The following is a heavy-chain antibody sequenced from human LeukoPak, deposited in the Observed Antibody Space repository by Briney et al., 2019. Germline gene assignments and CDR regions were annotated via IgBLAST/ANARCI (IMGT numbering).Heavy chain of an antibody. Sequence: PSETLSLTCAVYGGSFSGYYWSWIRQPPGKGLEWIGETNHSGSTNYNPSLKSRVTISVDTSKNQFSLKLSSVTAADTAVYYCARGSPRGVAVAGTGWFDPWGQGTLVTVSS. J-gene: IGHJ5*02. CDR3: ARGSPRGVAVAGTGWFDP. CDR2: TNHSGST. D-gene: IGHD6-19*01. V-gene: IGHV4-34*01. CDR1: GGSFSGYY.